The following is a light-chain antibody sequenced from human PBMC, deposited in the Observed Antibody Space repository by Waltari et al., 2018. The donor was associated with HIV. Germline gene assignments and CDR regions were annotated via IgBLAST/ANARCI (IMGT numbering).Light chain of an antibody. CDR1: NSDVGSYNL. J-gene: IGLJ1*01. V-gene: IGLV2-23*03. CDR2: EGS. CDR3: CSYAGSNTFV. Sequence: QSALTQPASVSGSPGQSITISCTGTNSDVGSYNLVSWYQQHPGKAPKLMIYEGSKLTSGVSNRFSGSKSGNTASLTISWLQAEDEADYYCCSYAGSNTFVFGTGTKVTVL.